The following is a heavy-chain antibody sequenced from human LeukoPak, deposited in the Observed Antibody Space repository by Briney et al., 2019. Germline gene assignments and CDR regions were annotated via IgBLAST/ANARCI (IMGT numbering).Heavy chain of an antibody. CDR3: ANQDSTEYSYYFDF. J-gene: IGHJ4*02. CDR1: GFTFSSYG. V-gene: IGHV3-30*02. Sequence: GGSLRLSCAASGFTFSSYGMHWVRQAPGKGLEWVAFIRYDGSNKYYADSVKGRLTISRDNSKNTLYLQMNSLRAEDTAVYYCANQDSTEYSYYFDFWSQGTLVTVSS. CDR2: IRYDGSNK. D-gene: IGHD2/OR15-2a*01.